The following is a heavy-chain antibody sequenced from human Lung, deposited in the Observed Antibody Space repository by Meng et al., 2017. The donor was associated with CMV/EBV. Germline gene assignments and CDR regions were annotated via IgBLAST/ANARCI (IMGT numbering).Heavy chain of an antibody. CDR1: GFTFSSND. J-gene: IGHJ4*02. Sequence: GGSLRLSCAASGFTFSSNDMHWVRQTTGKGLEWVSAICTTGDTYYPGSVKGRFTISRENAKNSFYLQMNSLRAGDTAVYYCARDLRVIAVLLGAPGAFDCWGQGTXVTVSS. V-gene: IGHV3-13*01. CDR2: ICTTGDT. CDR3: ARDLRVIAVLLGAPGAFDC. D-gene: IGHD2-21*01.